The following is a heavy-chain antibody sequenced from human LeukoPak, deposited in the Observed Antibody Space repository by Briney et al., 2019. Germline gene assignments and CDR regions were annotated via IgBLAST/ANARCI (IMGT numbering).Heavy chain of an antibody. V-gene: IGHV3-30*02. Sequence: GSLRLSCAASGFTFSSYGMHWVRQAPGKGLEWVAFIRYDGSNKYYADSVKGRFTISRDNSKNTLYLQMNSLRAEDTAVYYCAKPEAYYYDSSGYFNYWGQGTLVTVSS. CDR2: IRYDGSNK. CDR1: GFTFSSYG. D-gene: IGHD3-22*01. CDR3: AKPEAYYYDSSGYFNY. J-gene: IGHJ4*02.